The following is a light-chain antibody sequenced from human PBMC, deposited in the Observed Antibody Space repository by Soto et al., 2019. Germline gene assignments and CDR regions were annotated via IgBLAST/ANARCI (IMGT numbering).Light chain of an antibody. CDR1: QGLGVW. V-gene: IGKV1-12*01. Sequence: DIQMTQSPSSVSASVGDRVTITCRASQGLGVWLGWYQQKPGKAPQLLIFGASGLQTEVPSRFSGSGSGTDFTLTISSLQPEDFATYYCQQSYSTPLTFGGGTKVDIK. CDR2: GAS. CDR3: QQSYSTPLT. J-gene: IGKJ4*01.